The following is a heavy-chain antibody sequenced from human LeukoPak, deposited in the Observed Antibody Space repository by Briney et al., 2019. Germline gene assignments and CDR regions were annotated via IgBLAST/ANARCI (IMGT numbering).Heavy chain of an antibody. D-gene: IGHD3-10*02. J-gene: IGHJ6*04. CDR2: ISGSGDST. V-gene: IGHV3-23*01. Sequence: GGSLRLSCVASGFTLRSYVMNWVRQTPGKGLEWVSSISGSGDSTFYADSVKGRFSISRDNSKNTLYLQMNSLRAEDTAVYYCAELGITMIGGVWGKGTTVTISS. CDR3: AELGITMIGGV. CDR1: GFTLRSYV.